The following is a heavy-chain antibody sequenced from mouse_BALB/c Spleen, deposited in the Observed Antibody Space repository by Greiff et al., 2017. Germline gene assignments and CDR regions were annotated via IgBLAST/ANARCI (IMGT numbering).Heavy chain of an antibody. V-gene: IGHV1-5*01. Sequence: EVQLQQSGAELAKPGASVKMSCKASGYTFTSYWMHWVKQRPGQGLEWIGAIYPGNSDTSYNQKFKGKAKLTAVTSASTAYMELSSLTNEDSAVYYCTREVRLPYFDYWGQGTTLTVSS. J-gene: IGHJ2*01. D-gene: IGHD2-14*01. CDR2: IYPGNSDT. CDR1: GYTFTSYW. CDR3: TREVRLPYFDY.